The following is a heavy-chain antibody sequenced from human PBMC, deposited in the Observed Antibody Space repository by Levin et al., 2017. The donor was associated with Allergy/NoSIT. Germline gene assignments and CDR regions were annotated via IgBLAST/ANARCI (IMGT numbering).Heavy chain of an antibody. J-gene: IGHJ5*02. D-gene: IGHD2-2*01. CDR1: GFTFSSYS. CDR2: ISSSSSYI. V-gene: IGHV3-21*01. CDR3: ARDASAAPGWFDP. Sequence: GESLKISCAASGFTFSSYSMNWVRQAPGKGLEWVSSISSSSSYIYYADSVKGRFTISRDNAKNSLYLQMNSLRAEDTAVYYCARDASAAPGWFDPWGQGTLVTVSS.